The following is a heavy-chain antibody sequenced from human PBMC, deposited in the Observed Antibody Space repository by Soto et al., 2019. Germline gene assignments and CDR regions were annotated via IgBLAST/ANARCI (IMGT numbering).Heavy chain of an antibody. D-gene: IGHD5-12*01. CDR2: IYYSGST. CDR1: GGSISSYY. V-gene: IGHV4-59*01. Sequence: QVQLQESGPGLVKPSETLSLTCTVSGGSISSYYWSWIRQPPGKGLEWIGYIYYSGSTNYNPSLKSRVTISVDTSKNQFSLKLSSVTAADTAVYYCAGVGGEYSGYGIDIWGQGTMVTVSS. J-gene: IGHJ3*02. CDR3: AGVGGEYSGYGIDI.